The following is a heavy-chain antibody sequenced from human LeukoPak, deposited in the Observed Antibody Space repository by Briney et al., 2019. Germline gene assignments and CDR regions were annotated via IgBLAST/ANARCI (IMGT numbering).Heavy chain of an antibody. CDR1: GFTFSSYW. CDR3: ATLPYYYDSSGSYYFDY. J-gene: IGHJ4*02. V-gene: IGHV3-7*01. Sequence: GGSLRLSCAASGFTFSSYWMTWVRQAPGKGLEWVANINRDASEKYYVDSVKGRFTISRDNAKNSLYLQMTSLRADDTAVYYCATLPYYYDSSGSYYFDYWGQGTLVTVSS. CDR2: INRDASEK. D-gene: IGHD3-22*01.